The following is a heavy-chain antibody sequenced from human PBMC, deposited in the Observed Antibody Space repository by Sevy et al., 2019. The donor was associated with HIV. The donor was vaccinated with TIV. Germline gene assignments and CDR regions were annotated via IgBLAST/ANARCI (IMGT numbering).Heavy chain of an antibody. J-gene: IGHJ4*02. CDR2: ISYDGSNK. CDR3: ARDAMRVIGQLWLNY. V-gene: IGHV3-30-3*01. D-gene: IGHD5-18*01. CDR1: GFIFSSYA. Sequence: GESLKISCAASGFIFSSYAMHWVRQAPGKGLEWVAVISYDGSNKYYADSVKGRFTISRDNSKNTLYLQMNSLRAEDTAVYYCARDAMRVIGQLWLNYWGQGTLVTVSS.